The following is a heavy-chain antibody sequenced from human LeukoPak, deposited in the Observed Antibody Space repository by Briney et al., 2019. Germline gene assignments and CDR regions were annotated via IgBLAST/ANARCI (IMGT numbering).Heavy chain of an antibody. CDR2: INDSGNP. Sequence: SETLSLTCAVYGGPLSVYYRTCIRQPPGKRLEWIAEINDSGNPNHNPSLKTPVTISIDTSKNHFSQKLRSVTAADTAVYYCARGHSSKITMVRGRVAFDIWGQGTMVTVSA. CDR1: GGPLSVYY. V-gene: IGHV4-34*01. D-gene: IGHD3-10*01. CDR3: ARGHSSKITMVRGRVAFDI. J-gene: IGHJ3*02.